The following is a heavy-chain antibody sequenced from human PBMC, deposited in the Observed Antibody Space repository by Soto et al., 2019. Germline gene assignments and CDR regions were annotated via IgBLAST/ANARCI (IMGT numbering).Heavy chain of an antibody. V-gene: IGHV4-39*01. D-gene: IGHD4-17*01. CDR3: ARLLSGDYYYYMDV. Sequence: SETLSLTCTVSGGSISSSSYYWGWIRQPPGKGLEWIGSIYYSGSTYYNPSLKSRVTISVDTSKNQFSLKLSSVTAADTAVYYCARLLSGDYYYYMDVWGKGTTVTVS. CDR2: IYYSGST. CDR1: GGSISSSSYY. J-gene: IGHJ6*03.